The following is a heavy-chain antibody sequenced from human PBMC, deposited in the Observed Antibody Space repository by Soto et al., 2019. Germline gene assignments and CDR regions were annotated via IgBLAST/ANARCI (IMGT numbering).Heavy chain of an antibody. Sequence: SETLSLTCTVSGGSISSSYWSWIRQPPGKGLEWIGYIYDSGSTYYNSSLKSRVTMSVDTSKNQFSLKLSSVTAADTAVYYCARQLINWGQGXLVTVSS. J-gene: IGHJ4*02. CDR2: IYDSGST. V-gene: IGHV4-59*08. CDR3: ARQLIN. D-gene: IGHD6-13*01. CDR1: GGSISSSY.